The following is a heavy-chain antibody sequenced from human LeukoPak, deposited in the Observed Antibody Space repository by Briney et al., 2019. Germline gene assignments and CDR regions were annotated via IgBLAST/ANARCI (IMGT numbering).Heavy chain of an antibody. CDR2: IKQDGSEK. CDR1: GFTFSSYW. V-gene: IGHV3-7*01. D-gene: IGHD1-26*01. CDR3: ARGPREPGSYSDELIDY. Sequence: PGGSLRLSCAASGFTFSSYWMNWVRQAPGKGLEWAANIKQDGSEKYYVDSVKGRFTISRDNAKNSLYLQMNSLRAEDTAVYYCARGPREPGSYSDELIDYWGQGTLVTVSS. J-gene: IGHJ4*02.